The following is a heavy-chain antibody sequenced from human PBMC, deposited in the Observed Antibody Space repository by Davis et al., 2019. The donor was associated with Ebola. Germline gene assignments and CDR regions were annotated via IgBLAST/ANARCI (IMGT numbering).Heavy chain of an antibody. Sequence: PGGSLRLSCAVYGESFSAYYWNWIRQSPGKGLEWIGEIHQSGSTNYNPSLKSRVTMSMDSSKNQFSLKLNSLTAADTAVYYCARGAPLQLWRYSYYYMDVWGEGTTVTVSS. CDR1: GESFSAYY. D-gene: IGHD5-18*01. CDR3: ARGAPLQLWRYSYYYMDV. CDR2: IHQSGST. V-gene: IGHV4-34*01. J-gene: IGHJ6*03.